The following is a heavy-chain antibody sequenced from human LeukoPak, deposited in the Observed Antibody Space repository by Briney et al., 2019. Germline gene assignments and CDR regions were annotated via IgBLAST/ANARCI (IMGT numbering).Heavy chain of an antibody. Sequence: PGGSLRLSCAASGFSVSTKYMNWVRQAPGKGLEWVSSISVRSNYRYYADSVRGRFTISRDDARDSLFLQMNSLRAEDTAVHFCVRLRRNNDRSGYYYYYDYWGQGTLVTVSS. CDR2: ISVRSNYR. V-gene: IGHV3-21*01. CDR3: VRLRRNNDRSGYYYYYDY. CDR1: GFSVSTKY. D-gene: IGHD3-22*01. J-gene: IGHJ4*02.